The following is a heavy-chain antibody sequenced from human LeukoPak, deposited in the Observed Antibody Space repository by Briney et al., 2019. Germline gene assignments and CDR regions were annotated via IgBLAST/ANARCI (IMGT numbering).Heavy chain of an antibody. CDR2: IYYSGST. CDR3: ARAPGVMTAFDY. CDR1: GGSINNYY. V-gene: IGHV4-59*01. Sequence: SETLSLTCTVSGGSINNYYWSWIRQPPGKGLEWIAFIYYSGSTNYNPSLRSRVTISVETSKNQFSLKLSSVTAADTAVYYCARAPGVMTAFDYWGQGALVTVSS. D-gene: IGHD2-21*02. J-gene: IGHJ4*02.